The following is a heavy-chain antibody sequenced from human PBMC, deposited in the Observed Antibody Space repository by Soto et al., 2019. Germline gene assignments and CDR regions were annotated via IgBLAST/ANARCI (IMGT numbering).Heavy chain of an antibody. CDR3: ARDFPTDYYDTSETADY. CDR2: ISGLSTYI. CDR1: GFTFSSYN. V-gene: IGHV3-21*01. Sequence: EVQLVESGGGLVKPGGSLRLSCAASGFTFSSYNMNWVRQNSRKGLEWVASISGLSTYIYYADSVKGRFTISRDNAKNSLYLQMNSLRAEDTAVYYCARDFPTDYYDTSETADYWCQGTLVTVSS. J-gene: IGHJ4*02. D-gene: IGHD3-22*01.